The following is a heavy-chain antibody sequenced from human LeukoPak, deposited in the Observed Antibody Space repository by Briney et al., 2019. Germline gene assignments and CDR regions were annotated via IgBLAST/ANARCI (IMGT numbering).Heavy chain of an antibody. CDR2: INPNSGGT. CDR1: GYTFTGYY. CDR3: AKDRLSTMIVVVDAFDI. V-gene: IGHV1-2*02. D-gene: IGHD3-22*01. Sequence: ASVKVSCKASGYTFTGYYMHWVRQAPGQGLEWMGWINPNSGGTNYAQKIQGRVTMTRDTSISTAYMELSRLRSDDTAVYYCAKDRLSTMIVVVDAFDIWGQGTMVTVSS. J-gene: IGHJ3*02.